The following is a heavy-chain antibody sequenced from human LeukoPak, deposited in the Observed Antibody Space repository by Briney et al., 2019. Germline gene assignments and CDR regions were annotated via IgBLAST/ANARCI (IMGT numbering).Heavy chain of an antibody. V-gene: IGHV3-33*01. CDR2: IWYDGSNK. CDR3: ARYVQWFHDAFDI. D-gene: IGHD3-22*01. CDR1: GFTFSSYG. J-gene: IGHJ3*02. Sequence: GGSLRLSCAASGFTFSSYGMHWVRQAPGKGLEWVAVIWYDGSNKYYADSVKGRFTISRDNSKNTLYLQMNSLRAEDTALYHCARYVQWFHDAFDIWGQGTMVTVSS.